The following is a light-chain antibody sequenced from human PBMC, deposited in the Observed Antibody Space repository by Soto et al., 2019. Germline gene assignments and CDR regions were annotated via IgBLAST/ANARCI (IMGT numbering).Light chain of an antibody. CDR1: RSFASSY. CDR2: AAS. J-gene: IGKJ2*01. Sequence: EIVLTQSPVTLSLSPGERATLSCRASRSFASSYLGWYQQKPGQAPRLLIYAASTRATGIRDRFSGSGSATDFTLTISRLEPEDSAVYYCQHYDSSPPYTFGRGTQLEIK. CDR3: QHYDSSPPYT. V-gene: IGKV3-20*01.